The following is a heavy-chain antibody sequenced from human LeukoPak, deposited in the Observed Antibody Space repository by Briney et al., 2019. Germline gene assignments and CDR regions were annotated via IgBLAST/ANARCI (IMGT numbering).Heavy chain of an antibody. V-gene: IGHV3-33*06. D-gene: IGHD6-19*01. CDR3: AKDLIAVAGNFGAFDY. J-gene: IGHJ4*01. Sequence: GRSLRLSCAASGFTFSSYGMHWVRQAPGKGLEWVAVIWYDGSNKYYADSVEGRFTISRDNSKNTLYLQMNSLRAEDTAVYYCAKDLIAVAGNFGAFDYWGQEPWSPSPQ. CDR2: IWYDGSNK. CDR1: GFTFSSYG.